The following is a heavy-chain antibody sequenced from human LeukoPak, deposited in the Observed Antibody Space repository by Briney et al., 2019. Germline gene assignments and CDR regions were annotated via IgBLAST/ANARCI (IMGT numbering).Heavy chain of an antibody. J-gene: IGHJ4*02. CDR3: ARVFRLLWFGELSEHFDY. V-gene: IGHV4-34*01. CDR1: GGSFSGYY. Sequence: SETLSLTCAVYGGSFSGYYWSWIRQPPGKGLEWIGEINHSGSINYNPSLKSRVTISVDTSKNQFSLKLSSVTAEDTAVYYCARVFRLLWFGELSEHFDYWGQGTLVTVSS. D-gene: IGHD3-10*01. CDR2: INHSGSI.